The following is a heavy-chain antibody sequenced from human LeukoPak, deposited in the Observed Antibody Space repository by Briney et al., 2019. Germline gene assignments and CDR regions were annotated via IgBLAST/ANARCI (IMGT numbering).Heavy chain of an antibody. Sequence: SQTLSLTWAISGDSVSTTSSIWNWLRHSPSRGLEWLGRTYYRSKWYNEYAASVKSRITISPDTSGNQFSLQLNSVTPEDSALYDCARRRRDNTGVDVWGQGTTVTVSS. CDR1: GDSVSTTSSI. CDR3: ARRRRDNTGVDV. D-gene: IGHD1-1*01. J-gene: IGHJ6*02. CDR2: TYYRSKWYN. V-gene: IGHV6-1*01.